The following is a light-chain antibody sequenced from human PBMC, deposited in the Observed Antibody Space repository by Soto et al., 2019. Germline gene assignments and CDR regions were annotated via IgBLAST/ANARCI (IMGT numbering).Light chain of an antibody. V-gene: IGKV3-15*01. Sequence: EIVMTQSPATLSASPGDGATLSCRASQSVASRLAWYQHKPGQAPRLLIYGASTRATGIPAKFSGSGSGTEFTLTISSLQSEDFAVYYCQQYNDWPRTFGQGTKVDIK. J-gene: IGKJ1*01. CDR1: QSVASR. CDR2: GAS. CDR3: QQYNDWPRT.